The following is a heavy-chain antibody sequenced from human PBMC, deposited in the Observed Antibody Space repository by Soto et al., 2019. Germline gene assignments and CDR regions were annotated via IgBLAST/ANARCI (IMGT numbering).Heavy chain of an antibody. V-gene: IGHV1-2*04. CDR3: ARGRKVVATPARDDWFDP. J-gene: IGHJ5*02. CDR1: GYSFIDYY. D-gene: IGHD2-21*02. CDR2: INPKDGAT. Sequence: QVQLVQSGAEARRPGASVRVSCKASGYSFIDYYINWVRQAPGQGLEWMGWINPKDGATKSAQKFQDWVTMTSDTSHTTAYLDLRSDDTAVYYCARGRKVVATPARDDWFDPWGQGTLVTVSS.